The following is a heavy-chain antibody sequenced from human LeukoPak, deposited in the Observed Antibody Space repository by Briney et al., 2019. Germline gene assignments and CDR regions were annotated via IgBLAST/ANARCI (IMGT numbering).Heavy chain of an antibody. V-gene: IGHV4-39*01. Sequence: SETLSLTCTVSGVSISSSSYYWGWIRQPPGKGLEWIGSIYYSGSTYYNPSLKSRVTISVDTSKNQFSLKLSSVTAADTAVYYCARRGHDYGDYYFDYWAREPWSPSPQ. CDR3: ARRGHDYGDYYFDY. CDR2: IYYSGST. J-gene: IGHJ4*02. CDR1: GVSISSSSYY. D-gene: IGHD4-17*01.